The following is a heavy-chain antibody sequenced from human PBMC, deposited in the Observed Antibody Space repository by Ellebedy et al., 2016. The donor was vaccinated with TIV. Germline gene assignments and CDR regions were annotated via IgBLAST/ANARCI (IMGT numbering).Heavy chain of an antibody. CDR2: IYQDGSFQ. J-gene: IGHJ5*02. V-gene: IGHV3-7*01. D-gene: IGHD4-17*01. Sequence: PGGSLRLSCAASGFSFRSYWMSWVRQAPGKGLEWVANIYQDGSFQYYLAFVKGRFTISRDNVNKSLFLQMNSLRVEDTAVYYCARRGSYGDYAVQVNSWFDTWGQGTLVSVSS. CDR3: ARRGSYGDYAVQVNSWFDT. CDR1: GFSFRSYW.